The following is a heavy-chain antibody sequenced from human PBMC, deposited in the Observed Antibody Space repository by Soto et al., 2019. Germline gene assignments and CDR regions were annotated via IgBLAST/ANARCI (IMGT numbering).Heavy chain of an antibody. J-gene: IGHJ3*02. V-gene: IGHV3-48*03. CDR3: ARETLRDAIDI. CDR1: GFDFRSYE. Sequence: GGSLRLSCVASGFDFRSYEMDWFRQAPGKGLEWVSNIRANDESIYYADSVKGRVSVSRDNAKNSLFLEMNSLRVDDTAVYYCARETLRDAIDIWGQGTMVTVSS. CDR2: IRANDESI.